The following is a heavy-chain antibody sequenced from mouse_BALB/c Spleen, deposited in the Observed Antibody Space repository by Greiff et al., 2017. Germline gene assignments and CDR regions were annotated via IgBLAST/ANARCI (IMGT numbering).Heavy chain of an antibody. V-gene: IGHV3-2*02. D-gene: IGHD2-4*01. CDR3: AARDYDVGFAY. J-gene: IGHJ3*01. CDR2: ISYSGST. CDR1: GYSITSDYA. Sequence: EVKLQESGPGLVKPSQSLSLTCTVTGYSITSDYAWNWIRQFPGNKLEWMGYISYSGSTSYNPSLKSRISITRDTSKNQFFLQLNSVTTEDTATYYCAARDYDVGFAYWGQGTLVTVSA.